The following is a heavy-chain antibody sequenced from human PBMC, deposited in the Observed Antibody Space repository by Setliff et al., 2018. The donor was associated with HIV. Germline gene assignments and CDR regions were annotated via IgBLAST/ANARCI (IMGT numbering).Heavy chain of an antibody. V-gene: IGHV3-48*03. J-gene: IGHJ6*02. CDR2: ISIGSGGAI. CDR3: ARDYLYYNLYNGSPVYGMDV. CDR1: GFTFRNYK. D-gene: IGHD3-3*01. Sequence: GALRLSCAASGFTFRNYKFNWVRQAPGRGLEWVSSISIGSGGAIDYADSVQGRFTISRDNSKNSLYLQMNSLRVEDTAVYYCARDYLYYNLYNGSPVYGMDVWGQGTTVTVSS.